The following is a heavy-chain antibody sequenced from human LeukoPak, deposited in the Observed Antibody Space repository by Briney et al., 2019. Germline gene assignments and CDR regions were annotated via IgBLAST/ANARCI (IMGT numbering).Heavy chain of an antibody. Sequence: SETLSLTCAVYGGSFSGYYWSWIRQPPGKGLEWIGEINHSGSTNYNPSLKSRVTISVDTSKNQFSLKLSSVTAADTAVYYCARGEMRCSSTSCYVGWFDPWGQGTLVTVSS. CDR1: GGSFSGYY. J-gene: IGHJ5*02. CDR3: ARGEMRCSSTSCYVGWFDP. D-gene: IGHD2-2*01. V-gene: IGHV4-34*01. CDR2: INHSGST.